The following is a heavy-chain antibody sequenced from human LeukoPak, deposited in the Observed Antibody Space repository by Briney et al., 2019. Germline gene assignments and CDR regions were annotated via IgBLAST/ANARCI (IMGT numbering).Heavy chain of an antibody. CDR2: IIPILGIA. Sequence: GASVKVSYKASGGTFSSYAISWVRQAPGQGLEWMGRIIPILGIANYAQKFQGRVTITADKSTSTAYMELSSLRSEDTAVYYCARGLGWRSVHSYCGGDCYSGYWGQGTLVTVSS. CDR3: ARGLGWRSVHSYCGGDCYSGY. D-gene: IGHD2-21*02. V-gene: IGHV1-69*04. J-gene: IGHJ4*02. CDR1: GGTFSSYA.